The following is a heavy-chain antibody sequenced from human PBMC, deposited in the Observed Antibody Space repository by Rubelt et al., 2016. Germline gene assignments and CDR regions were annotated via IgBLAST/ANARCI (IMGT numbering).Heavy chain of an antibody. D-gene: IGHD5-12*01. CDR2: ITGSGGGT. J-gene: IGHJ6*02. Sequence: QLVESGGGLVQPGGSLRLSCAASGFTFYSYAMSWVRQAPGKGLQWVSGITGSGGGTYYTDSVKGRFTISSDNSTHTLYLPMYSLGAEDTASYYCARGGPQIVATIFGDYYYEMDVWGQGTTVTVSS. CDR1: GFTFYSYA. CDR3: ARGGPQIVATIFGDYYYEMDV. V-gene: IGHV3-23*04.